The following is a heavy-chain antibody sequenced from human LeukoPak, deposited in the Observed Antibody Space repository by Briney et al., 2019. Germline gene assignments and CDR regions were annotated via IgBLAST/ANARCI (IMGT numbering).Heavy chain of an antibody. Sequence: EASVKVSCKTSRGTFSSYAIIWVRQAPGQGLEWMGGIIPLFGTAHYAQNFQGRVTITADESTNTAYMDLSGLRSEDTAVYYCARDGSITGPFLDAFDIWGLGTMVTVSS. CDR2: IIPLFGTA. J-gene: IGHJ3*02. CDR3: ARDGSITGPFLDAFDI. CDR1: RGTFSSYA. D-gene: IGHD1-20*01. V-gene: IGHV1-69*01.